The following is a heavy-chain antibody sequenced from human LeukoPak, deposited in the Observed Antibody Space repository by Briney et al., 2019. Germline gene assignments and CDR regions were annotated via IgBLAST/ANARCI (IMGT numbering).Heavy chain of an antibody. CDR2: IYHSGST. CDR3: ATYSRTARYFDY. J-gene: IGHJ4*02. CDR1: GGSISSGNW. V-gene: IGHV4-4*02. Sequence: SETLSLTCAVSGGSISSGNWWSWLRQPPGKGLEWIGEIYHSGSTNYNPSLKSRVTISVDKSKNQFSLNLSSVTAADTAVYYCATYSRTARYFDYWSQGTLVTVSS. D-gene: IGHD2-21*01.